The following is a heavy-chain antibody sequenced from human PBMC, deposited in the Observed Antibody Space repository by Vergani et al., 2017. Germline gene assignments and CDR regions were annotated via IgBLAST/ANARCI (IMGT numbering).Heavy chain of an antibody. CDR3: ATQNSSSYYFDY. CDR1: GGSFSGYY. D-gene: IGHD6-13*01. CDR2: INHSGST. V-gene: IGHV4-34*01. J-gene: IGHJ4*02. Sequence: QVQLQQWGAGLLKPSETLSLTCAVYGGSFSGYYWSWIRQPPGKGLEWIGEINHSGSTNYNPSLKSRVTISVDTSKNQFSRKLSSVTAADTAVYYCATQNSSSYYFDYWGQGTLVTVSS.